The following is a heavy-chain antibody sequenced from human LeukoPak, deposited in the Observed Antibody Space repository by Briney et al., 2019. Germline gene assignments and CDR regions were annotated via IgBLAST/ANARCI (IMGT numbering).Heavy chain of an antibody. CDR1: GFTFSSYS. CDR3: ARGGTIVVVDY. Sequence: GGSLRLSCAASGFTFSSYSMNWVRQAPGKGLEWVSYISSSSTIYYADSVKGRSTISRDNAKNSLYLQMNSLRDEDTAVYYCARGGTIVVVDYWGQGTLVTVSS. CDR2: ISSSSTI. J-gene: IGHJ4*02. V-gene: IGHV3-48*02. D-gene: IGHD3-22*01.